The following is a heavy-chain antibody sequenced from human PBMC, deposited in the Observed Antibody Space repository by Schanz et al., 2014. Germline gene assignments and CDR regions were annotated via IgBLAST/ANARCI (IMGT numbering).Heavy chain of an antibody. CDR3: VSSGSYSYYAL. V-gene: IGHV3-48*01. CDR1: GFTFSTYA. Sequence: EVQLVESGGTLVRPGGSLRLSCAASGFTFSTYAMAWVRQAPGKGPEWVSYIRSSSTPIYYADSVKGRFTISRDNAKNSLYLQMNSLRAEDTAVYHCVSSGSYSYYALWGQGTLVTVSS. CDR2: IRSSSTPI. J-gene: IGHJ4*02. D-gene: IGHD3-10*01.